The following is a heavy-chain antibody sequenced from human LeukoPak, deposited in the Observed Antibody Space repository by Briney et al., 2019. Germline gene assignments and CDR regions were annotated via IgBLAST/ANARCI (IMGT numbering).Heavy chain of an antibody. J-gene: IGHJ5*02. Sequence: ASVKVSCKASGYTFTSYDINWVRQATGQGLEWMGWMNPNSGNTGYAQKFQGRVTMTRNTSISTAYMELSSLRSGDTAVYYCARVTAVAGTEWFDPWGQGTLVTVSS. CDR3: ARVTAVAGTEWFDP. CDR1: GYTFTSYD. D-gene: IGHD6-19*01. V-gene: IGHV1-8*01. CDR2: MNPNSGNT.